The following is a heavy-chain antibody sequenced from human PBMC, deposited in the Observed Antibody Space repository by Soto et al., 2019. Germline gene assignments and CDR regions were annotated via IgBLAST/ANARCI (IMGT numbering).Heavy chain of an antibody. J-gene: IGHJ6*02. Sequence: QVQLVQSGAELRKPGSSVKVSCKASGGTFSDFTINWVRQAPGQRLEWMGGIIPFFDTANYAERFQGRVTITADESTTTSFMEVSSLRSEDTDVYYCARNGTLTGYSYGMDVWGQGTMVTVSS. CDR1: GGTFSDFT. D-gene: IGHD1-1*01. CDR2: IIPFFDTA. CDR3: ARNGTLTGYSYGMDV. V-gene: IGHV1-69*01.